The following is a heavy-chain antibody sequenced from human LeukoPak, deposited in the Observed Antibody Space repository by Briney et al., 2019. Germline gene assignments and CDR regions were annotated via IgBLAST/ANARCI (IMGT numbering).Heavy chain of an antibody. J-gene: IGHJ4*02. CDR1: GFTFSSYA. Sequence: GGSLRLFCAASGFTFSSYAMHWVRQAPGKGLEWVAVISYDGSNKYYADSVKGRFTISRDNSKNTLYLQMNSLRAEDTAVYYCAREGITMIVETYYFDYWGQGTLVTVSS. CDR3: AREGITMIVETYYFDY. CDR2: ISYDGSNK. D-gene: IGHD3-22*01. V-gene: IGHV3-30-3*01.